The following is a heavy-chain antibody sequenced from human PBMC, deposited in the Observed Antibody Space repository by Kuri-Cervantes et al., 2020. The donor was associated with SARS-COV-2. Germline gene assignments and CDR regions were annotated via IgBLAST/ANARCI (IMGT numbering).Heavy chain of an antibody. CDR3: ARYASMPPHFLYYYMDV. CDR1: GYTFTGYY. Sequence: ASVKVSCKASGYTFTGYYMHWVRQAPGQGLEWMGWISAYNGNTNYAQKLQGRVTMTTDTSTSTAYMELRSLRSDDTAVYYCARYASMPPHFLYYYMDVWGKGTTVTVSS. D-gene: IGHD2/OR15-2a*01. CDR2: ISAYNGNT. V-gene: IGHV1-18*04. J-gene: IGHJ6*03.